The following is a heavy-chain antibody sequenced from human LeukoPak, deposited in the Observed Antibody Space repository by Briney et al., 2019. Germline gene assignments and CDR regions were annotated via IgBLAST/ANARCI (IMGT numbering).Heavy chain of an antibody. D-gene: IGHD5-24*01. J-gene: IGHJ4*02. V-gene: IGHV3-23*01. Sequence: GGSLRLSCAASGFTFTSYTMSWVRQAPGKGLEWVSAISGSGGTTYYADSVKGRFTISRDNSKNMLYLQMNSLRAEDTAVYYCAKSNGVDRNGYNSDYFDYWGQGTLVTVSS. CDR1: GFTFTSYT. CDR3: AKSNGVDRNGYNSDYFDY. CDR2: ISGSGGTT.